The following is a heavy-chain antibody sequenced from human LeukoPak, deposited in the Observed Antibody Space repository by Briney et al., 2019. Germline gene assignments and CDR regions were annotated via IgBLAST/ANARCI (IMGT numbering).Heavy chain of an antibody. D-gene: IGHD3-22*01. CDR1: GFTFSSYS. J-gene: IGHJ4*02. CDR2: ISSSSSYI. CDR3: ARSHGGYPYYFDY. V-gene: IGHV3-21*01. Sequence: GGSLRLSCAASGFTFSSYSMNWVGQAPGKGLEWVSSISSSSSYIYYADSVKGRFTISRDNAKNSLYLQMNSLRAEDTAVYYCARSHGGYPYYFDYWGQGTLVTVSS.